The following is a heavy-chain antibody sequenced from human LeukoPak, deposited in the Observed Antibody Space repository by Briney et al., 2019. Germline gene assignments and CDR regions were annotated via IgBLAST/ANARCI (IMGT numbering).Heavy chain of an antibody. V-gene: IGHV4-59*01. D-gene: IGHD3-22*01. J-gene: IGHJ4*02. Sequence: PSETLSLTCTVSGGSMSTYYWSWIRQPPGKGLEWIGYIYYSGSTNYNPSLKSRVIISVDTSKNQFSLKLSSVTAADTAMYSCAREHSYYNSSGYYYGSGYFDYWGQGTLVTVSS. CDR3: AREHSYYNSSGYYYGSGYFDY. CDR1: GGSMSTYY. CDR2: IYYSGST.